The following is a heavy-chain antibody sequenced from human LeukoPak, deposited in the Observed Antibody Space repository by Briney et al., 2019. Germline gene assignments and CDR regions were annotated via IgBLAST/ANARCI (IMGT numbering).Heavy chain of an antibody. J-gene: IGHJ3*01. V-gene: IGHV4-59*01. D-gene: IGHD3-10*01. CDR3: AGRRIFRGSV. CDR1: GVSISTYY. Sequence: SETLSLTCTASGVSISTYYRSWIRRAPGKGLEWVGYVYYAGSTNYYASLMSRHTKSVDTSNNEFAQKQSSVTAEGAEVYYCAGRRIFRGSVWGQGTMVTVSS. CDR2: VYYAGST.